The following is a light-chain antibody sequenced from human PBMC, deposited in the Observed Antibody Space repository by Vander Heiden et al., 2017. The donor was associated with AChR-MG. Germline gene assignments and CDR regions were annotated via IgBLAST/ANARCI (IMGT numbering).Light chain of an antibody. V-gene: IGLV1-40*01. CDR2: GDH. Sequence: QSVLTQPPSVSGAPGQRVTISCSESGSNVGANYNIHWYQQLPGAAPKLLSFGDHNRPSGVPDRFSGSRSGSSASLVITGLQAEDEAGYDCQAFDISLNAYVFGTGTKVT. CDR3: QAFDISLNAYV. CDR1: GSNVGANYN. J-gene: IGLJ1*01.